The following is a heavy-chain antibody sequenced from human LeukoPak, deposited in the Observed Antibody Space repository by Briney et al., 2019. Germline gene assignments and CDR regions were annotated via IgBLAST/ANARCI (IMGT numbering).Heavy chain of an antibody. D-gene: IGHD2-15*01. V-gene: IGHV4-59*01. CDR2: IYYSGST. J-gene: IGHJ4*02. CDR1: GGSISSYH. Sequence: SETLSLTCTVSGGSISSYHWSWLRQPPGKGLEWIGHIYYSGSTNYNPSLKSRLTISVDTSKNRFSLKSNSVPAAETPGCYFPRWGGSSIDYWGQGTLVTVSS. CDR3: PRWGGSSIDY.